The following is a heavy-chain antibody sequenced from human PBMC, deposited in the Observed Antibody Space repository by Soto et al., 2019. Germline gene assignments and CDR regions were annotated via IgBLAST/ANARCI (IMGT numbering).Heavy chain of an antibody. CDR1: GGSISSSSYY. CDR3: ARAMYSSSSLFDY. D-gene: IGHD6-6*01. J-gene: IGHJ4*02. V-gene: IGHV4-39*01. Sequence: SETLSLTCTVSGGSISSSSYYWGWIRQPPGKGLEWIGSIYYSGSTYYNPSLKRRVTISVDTSKNQFSLKLSSVTAADTAVYYCARAMYSSSSLFDYWGQGTLVTVSS. CDR2: IYYSGST.